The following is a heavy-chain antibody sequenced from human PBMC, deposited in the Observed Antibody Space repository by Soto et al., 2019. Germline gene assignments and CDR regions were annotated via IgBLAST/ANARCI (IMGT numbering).Heavy chain of an antibody. D-gene: IGHD2-15*01. J-gene: IGHJ6*02. CDR2: VNSDNAYI. V-gene: IGHV3-21*01. CDR1: GFTFSIFT. CDR3: ARGFCSGGNCYNGLDV. Sequence: GGSLRLSCAASGFTFSIFTIHWVRQAPGKGLEWVSSVNSDNAYIYYADSVRGRLTISRDNAKNSLSLQMNSLRADDTAVYYCARGFCSGGNCYNGLDVWGQGTTVTVSS.